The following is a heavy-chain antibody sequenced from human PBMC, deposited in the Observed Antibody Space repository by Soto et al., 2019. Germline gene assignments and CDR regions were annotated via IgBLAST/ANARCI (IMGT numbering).Heavy chain of an antibody. V-gene: IGHV3-21*01. D-gene: IGHD5-12*01. J-gene: IGHJ4*02. CDR3: ARAPEYSGYVRSFDY. Sequence: GGSLRLSCAASGFTFSSYSMNWVRQAPGKGLEWVSSISSSSSYIYYADSVKGRFTISRDNAKNSLYLQMNSLRAEDTAVYYCARAPEYSGYVRSFDYWGQGTLVTVSS. CDR2: ISSSSSYI. CDR1: GFTFSSYS.